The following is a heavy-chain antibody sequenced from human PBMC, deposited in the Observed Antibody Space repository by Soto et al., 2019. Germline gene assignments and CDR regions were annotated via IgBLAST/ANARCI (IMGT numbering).Heavy chain of an antibody. Sequence: QVQLQQWGAGLLKPSETLSLTCAVYGGSFSGYYWSWIRQPPGKGLDRIGEINHSGSTNYNPSLKSRVTISVDTSKNQFSLKLRSVTAADTAVYYCARGSPPYYDFWSGYSDYWGQGTLVTVSS. CDR3: ARGSPPYYDFWSGYSDY. CDR2: INHSGST. V-gene: IGHV4-34*01. CDR1: GGSFSGYY. D-gene: IGHD3-3*01. J-gene: IGHJ4*02.